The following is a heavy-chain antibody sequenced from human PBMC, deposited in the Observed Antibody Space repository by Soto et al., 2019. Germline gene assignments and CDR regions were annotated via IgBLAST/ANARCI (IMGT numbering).Heavy chain of an antibody. CDR1: GYIFSTYT. Sequence: QVHLVQSGAEVKKPGASVKVSCKASGYIFSTYTMHWVRQAPGQRLEWMGWINAANGNTKYSQNFQGRVTISRDTSASTAYLELSSLRSEYTAVYYCARVSFETSGYADYWGQGTLVTVSS. V-gene: IGHV1-3*01. J-gene: IGHJ4*02. D-gene: IGHD3-22*01. CDR3: ARVSFETSGYADY. CDR2: INAANGNT.